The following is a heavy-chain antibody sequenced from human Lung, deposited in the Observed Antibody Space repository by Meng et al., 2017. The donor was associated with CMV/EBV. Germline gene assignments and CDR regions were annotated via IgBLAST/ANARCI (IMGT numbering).Heavy chain of an antibody. J-gene: IGHJ6*02. CDR2: IRYDGSNE. Sequence: SCAASGFTFDDYAMHWVRQAPGKGLEWVAYIRYDGSNEYYVDSVKGRFTISRDNSKNTLYLQMSSLRAEDTAVYYCAKDRVYSSRYSGMDVWGQGXTVT. V-gene: IGHV3-30*02. CDR3: AKDRVYSSRYSGMDV. D-gene: IGHD5-12*01. CDR1: GFTFDDYA.